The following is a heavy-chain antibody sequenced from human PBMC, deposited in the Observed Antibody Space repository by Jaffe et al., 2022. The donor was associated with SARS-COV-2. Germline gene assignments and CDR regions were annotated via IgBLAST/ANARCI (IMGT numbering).Heavy chain of an antibody. CDR3: ARARDYYGSGFHPAPDYDFYAMDV. CDR2: IYTRGTT. V-gene: IGHV4-61*02. D-gene: IGHD3-10*01. CDR1: GGSVTSGLYY. J-gene: IGHJ6*02. Sequence: QVQLQESGPGLVKPLQTLSLTCSVSGGSVTSGLYYWTWIRQPAGKGLEWIGRIYTRGTTNYNPSLESRVTISLDTSKNQFSLQLSSVTAADTAIYYCARARDYYGSGFHPAPDYDFYAMDVWGQGTTVTVSS.